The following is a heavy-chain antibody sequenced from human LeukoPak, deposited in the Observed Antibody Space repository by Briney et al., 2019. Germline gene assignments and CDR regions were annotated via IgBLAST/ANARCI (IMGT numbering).Heavy chain of an antibody. V-gene: IGHV3-20*04. CDR1: GFGFGDHG. D-gene: IGHD2-2*01. Sequence: GWSLRLSCSASGFGFGDHGMSWVRQVPGKGLEGVSGINWSGGSTGYADPVRGRFTISRDNAKNSLYLQMDSLTAEDTALYYCARAPITSPFYFDHWGQGTLVTVSS. J-gene: IGHJ4*02. CDR3: ARAPITSPFYFDH. CDR2: INWSGGST.